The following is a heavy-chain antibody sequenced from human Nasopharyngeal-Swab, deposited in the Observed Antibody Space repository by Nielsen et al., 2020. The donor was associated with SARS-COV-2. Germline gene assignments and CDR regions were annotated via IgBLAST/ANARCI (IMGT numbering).Heavy chain of an antibody. Sequence: TVSCKGSGYSFTSYWIGWVRQMPGKGLEWMGIIYPGDSDTRYSPSFQGQVTISADKSISTAYLQWSSLKASDTAMYYCARQEDIAARSDYWGQGTLVTVSS. D-gene: IGHD6-6*01. CDR1: GYSFTSYW. CDR3: ARQEDIAARSDY. V-gene: IGHV5-51*01. J-gene: IGHJ4*02. CDR2: IYPGDSDT.